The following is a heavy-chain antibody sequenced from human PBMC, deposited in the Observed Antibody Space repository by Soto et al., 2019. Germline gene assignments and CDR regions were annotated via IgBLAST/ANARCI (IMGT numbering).Heavy chain of an antibody. J-gene: IGHJ6*03. Sequence: GGSLRLSCAASGFTFSSYAMSWVRQAPGKGLEWVSAISGSGGSTYYADSVKGRFTISRDNSKNTLYLQMNSLRAEDTAVYYCASAHKNYDYILEVRYYYMDVWGKGTTVTVSS. D-gene: IGHD3-16*01. CDR1: GFTFSSYA. CDR2: ISGSGGST. CDR3: ASAHKNYDYILEVRYYYMDV. V-gene: IGHV3-23*01.